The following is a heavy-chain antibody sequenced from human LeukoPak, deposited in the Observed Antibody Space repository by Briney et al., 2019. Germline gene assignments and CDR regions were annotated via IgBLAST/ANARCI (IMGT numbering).Heavy chain of an antibody. Sequence: SETLSLTCTVSGGSISSSSYYWGWVRQPPGKGLGWIGSIYYSGSTYYNPSLKSRVTISVDTSKNQFSLKLSSVTAADTAVYYCARTYGSGPDGAFDIWGQGTMVTVSS. CDR2: IYYSGST. D-gene: IGHD3-10*01. CDR3: ARTYGSGPDGAFDI. V-gene: IGHV4-39*07. J-gene: IGHJ3*02. CDR1: GGSISSSSYY.